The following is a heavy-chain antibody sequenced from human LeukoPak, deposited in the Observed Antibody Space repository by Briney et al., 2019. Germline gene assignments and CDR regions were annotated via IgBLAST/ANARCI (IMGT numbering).Heavy chain of an antibody. V-gene: IGHV3-53*01. J-gene: IGHJ4*02. Sequence: GGSLRLSCAASGFTVSSNYMSWVRQAPGKGLEWVSVIYSGGSTYYADSVKGRFTISRDNSKNTLYLQMNSLRAEDTAVYYCAKGTAYSSGSSFDHWGQGTLVTVSS. CDR2: IYSGGST. CDR1: GFTVSSNY. D-gene: IGHD6-19*01. CDR3: AKGTAYSSGSSFDH.